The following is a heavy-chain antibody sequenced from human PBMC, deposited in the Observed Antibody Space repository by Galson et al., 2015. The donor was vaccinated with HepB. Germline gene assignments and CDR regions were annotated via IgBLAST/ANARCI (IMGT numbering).Heavy chain of an antibody. CDR2: ISPPGNDI. J-gene: IGHJ3*01. D-gene: IGHD3-3*01. CDR1: GFTFSTYT. Sequence: SLRLSCAASGFTFSTYTMNWVRQAPGKGLEWVSSISPPGNDIYYADSVRGRFTVSRDNVDQSLYLQMNSLRPEDTALYYCARDLGTLFGVVVDAFDLWGPGTMVTVSS. CDR3: ARDLGTLFGVVVDAFDL. V-gene: IGHV3-21*01.